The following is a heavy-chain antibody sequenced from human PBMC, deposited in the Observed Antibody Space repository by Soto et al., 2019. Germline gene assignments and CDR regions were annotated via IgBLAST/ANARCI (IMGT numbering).Heavy chain of an antibody. CDR2: IYHSGTT. CDR1: GDSISNGHW. D-gene: IGHD3-10*01. Sequence: QVQLQESGPGLVKPSGILSLTCAVSGDSISNGHWWGWVRQPPGRGLEWIGEIYHSGTTNYSPSLKRRVAIFVDKSKNLCYLEMRSVTAADTAVYYCARAGTWFGDPGGIDYWGQGTLVIVSS. CDR3: ARAGTWFGDPGGIDY. J-gene: IGHJ4*02. V-gene: IGHV4-4*02.